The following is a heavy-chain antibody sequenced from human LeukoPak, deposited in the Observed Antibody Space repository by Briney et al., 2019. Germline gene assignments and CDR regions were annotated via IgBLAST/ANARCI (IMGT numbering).Heavy chain of an antibody. Sequence: PGGSLRLSCAASGFTFSSYEMNWVRQAPGKGLEWVAVIWYDGSNKYYADSVKGRFTISRDNSKNTLYLQMNSLRAEDTAVYYCARDPSGLVADYYYYYGMDVWGQGTTVTVSS. CDR3: ARDPSGLVADYYYYYGMDV. D-gene: IGHD5-12*01. CDR1: GFTFSSYE. CDR2: IWYDGSNK. V-gene: IGHV3-33*08. J-gene: IGHJ6*02.